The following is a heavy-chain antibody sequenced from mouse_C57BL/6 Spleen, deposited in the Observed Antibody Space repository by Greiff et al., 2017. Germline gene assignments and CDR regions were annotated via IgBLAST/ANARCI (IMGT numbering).Heavy chain of an antibody. V-gene: IGHV1-69*01. D-gene: IGHD2-4*01. J-gene: IGHJ4*01. CDR3: ARRRVYYDYDDYAMDY. CDR1: GYTFTSYW. CDR2: IDPSDSYT. Sequence: QVQLQQPGAELVMPGASVKLSCKASGYTFTSYWMHWVKQRPGQGLEWIGEIDPSDSYTNYNQKFKGKSTLTVDKSSSTAYMQLSSLTSEDSAVYYCARRRVYYDYDDYAMDYWGQGTSVTASS.